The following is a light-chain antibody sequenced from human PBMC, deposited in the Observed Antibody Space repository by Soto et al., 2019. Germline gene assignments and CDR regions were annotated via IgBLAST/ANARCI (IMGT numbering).Light chain of an antibody. CDR3: SSYTSSSAPL. J-gene: IGLJ2*01. CDR1: SSDVGGYNY. CDR2: DVS. Sequence: QSALTQPASVSGSPGQSITISCTGTSSDVGGYNYVSGYQQHPGKAPKLLIYDVSNRPSGVSNRFSGSKSGNTASLTISGLQAEDEADYYCSSYTSSSAPLFGGGTKLTVL. V-gene: IGLV2-14*01.